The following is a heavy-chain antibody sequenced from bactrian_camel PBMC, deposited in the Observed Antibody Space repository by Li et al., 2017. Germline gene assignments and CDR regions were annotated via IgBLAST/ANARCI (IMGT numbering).Heavy chain of an antibody. D-gene: IGHD2*01. CDR1: GYTYSSTC. V-gene: IGHV3S53*01. J-gene: IGHJ6*01. Sequence: HVQLVESGGGSVQSGGSLRLSCAASGYTYSSTCMGWFRQAPGKEREGVAAIDSAGSTNYAESVKGRFTISRDNAKNTVYLQLNSLKTEDMAMYHCAARLPSDGRYFAYWGQGTQV. CDR3: AARLPSDGRYFAY. CDR2: IDSAGST.